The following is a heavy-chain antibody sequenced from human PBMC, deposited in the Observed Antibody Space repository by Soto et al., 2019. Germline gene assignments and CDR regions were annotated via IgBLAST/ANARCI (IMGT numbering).Heavy chain of an antibody. Sequence: QVQLVQSGAEVKKPGSSVKVSCKASGGTFSSYAISWVRQAPGQGLEWMGGIIPIFGTANYAQKFQGRVTITAEKSTSTAYRELSSLRSEDTAVYYCASPTREWLPPARDYYYGMDVWGQGTTVTVSS. J-gene: IGHJ6*02. V-gene: IGHV1-69*06. CDR2: IIPIFGTA. CDR1: GGTFSSYA. CDR3: ASPTREWLPPARDYYYGMDV. D-gene: IGHD3-3*01.